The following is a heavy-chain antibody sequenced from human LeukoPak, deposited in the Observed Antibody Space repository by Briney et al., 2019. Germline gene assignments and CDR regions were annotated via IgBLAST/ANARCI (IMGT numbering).Heavy chain of an antibody. V-gene: IGHV6-1*01. CDR2: TYYRSTWYN. D-gene: IGHD2-2*01. J-gene: IGHJ4*02. CDR1: GDSVSSNSVT. Sequence: SQTLSLTCAISGDSVSSNSVTWNWIRQSPSRGLEWLGRTYYRSTWYNDYAVSVRGRITVNPDTSKNQFSLQLNSVTPDDTAIYYCARGTRSAFDYWGQGTLVTVSS. CDR3: ARGTRSAFDY.